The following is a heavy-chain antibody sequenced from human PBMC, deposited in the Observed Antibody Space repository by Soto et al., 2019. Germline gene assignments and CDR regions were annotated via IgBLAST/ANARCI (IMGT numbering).Heavy chain of an antibody. CDR3: ARDWGGEGTFDY. CDR2: ISSSSSYI. J-gene: IGHJ4*02. V-gene: IGHV3-21*01. D-gene: IGHD3-16*01. Sequence: EVQLVESGGGLVKPGGSLRLSCAASEFTLSSYSMNWVRQAPGKGLEWVSSISSSSSYIYYADSVKGRFTISRDNAKNSLYLQMNSLRAEDTAVYYCARDWGGEGTFDYWGQGTLVTVSS. CDR1: EFTLSSYS.